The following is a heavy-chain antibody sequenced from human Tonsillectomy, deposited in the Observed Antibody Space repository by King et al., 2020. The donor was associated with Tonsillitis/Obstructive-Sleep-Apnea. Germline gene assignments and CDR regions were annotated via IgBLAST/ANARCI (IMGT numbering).Heavy chain of an antibody. CDR3: ARTLRVGNSYSDWYFDL. J-gene: IGHJ2*01. CDR1: GGSISSYY. Sequence: QLQESGPGLVKPSETLSLTCTVSGGSISSYYWSWIRQPPGKGLEWIGYIYYSGSTNYNPSLKSRVTISVYTSKNQFSLKLSSVTAADTAVYYCARTLRVGNSYSDWYFDLWGRGTLVTVSS. V-gene: IGHV4-59*01. D-gene: IGHD1-7*01. CDR2: IYYSGST.